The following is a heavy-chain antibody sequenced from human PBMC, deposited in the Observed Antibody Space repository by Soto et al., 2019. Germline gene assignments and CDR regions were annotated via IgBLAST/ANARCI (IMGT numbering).Heavy chain of an antibody. Sequence: SVKVSCKALGNTFTYRYLHWVRQAPGQALEWMGWITPFNGDVHYAQKFQERVTITRDRSINTAYMQMSSLRSEDTAMYFCASGGAGSGPFTWELPDHWGQGTLVTVSS. V-gene: IGHV1-45*02. D-gene: IGHD1-26*01. CDR1: GNTFTYRY. CDR3: ASGGAGSGPFTWELPDH. CDR2: ITPFNGDV. J-gene: IGHJ4*02.